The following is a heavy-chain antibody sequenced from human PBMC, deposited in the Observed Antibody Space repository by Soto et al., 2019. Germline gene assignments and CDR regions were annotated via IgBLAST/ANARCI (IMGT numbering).Heavy chain of an antibody. CDR3: ASGVRTGYCSGGSCFNFDY. J-gene: IGHJ4*02. Sequence: ASVKVSCKASGYTFTSYAMHWVRQAPGQRLEWMGWINAGNGNTKYSQKFQGRVTITRDTSASTAYMELSSLRSEDTAVYYCASGVRTGYCSGGSCFNFDYWGQGTLVTVSS. V-gene: IGHV1-3*01. CDR1: GYTFTSYA. D-gene: IGHD2-15*01. CDR2: INAGNGNT.